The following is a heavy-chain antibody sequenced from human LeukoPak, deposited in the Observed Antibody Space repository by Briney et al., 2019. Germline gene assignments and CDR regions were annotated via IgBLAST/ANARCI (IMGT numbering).Heavy chain of an antibody. D-gene: IGHD3-22*01. Sequence: SETLSLTCAVYGGSFSGFYWSWIRQPPGMGLEWIGYSHGNGDTNYNPSLKSRVTISVDTSKNQCSLKLTSVTAADTAVYYCARHRAYDSGTYYRWFDPWGPGTLVTVSS. V-gene: IGHV4-59*08. CDR1: GGSFSGFY. J-gene: IGHJ5*02. CDR2: SHGNGDT. CDR3: ARHRAYDSGTYYRWFDP.